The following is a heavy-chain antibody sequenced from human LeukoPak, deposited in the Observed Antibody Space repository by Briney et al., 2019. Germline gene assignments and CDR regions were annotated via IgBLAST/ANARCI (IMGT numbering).Heavy chain of an antibody. CDR1: GFTFSSYA. CDR3: ARGDWFGELLDAFDI. J-gene: IGHJ3*02. CDR2: ISYDGSNK. D-gene: IGHD3-10*01. V-gene: IGHV3-30-3*01. Sequence: PGGSLRLSCAASGFTFSSYAMHWVRQAPGKGLEWVAVISYDGSNKYYADSVKGRFTISRDNSKNTLYLQMNSLRAEDTAVYYCARGDWFGELLDAFDIWGQGTMVTVSS.